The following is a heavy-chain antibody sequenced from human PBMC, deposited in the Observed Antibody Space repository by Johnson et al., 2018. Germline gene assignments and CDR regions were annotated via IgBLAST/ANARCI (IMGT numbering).Heavy chain of an antibody. CDR1: GGTISSYT. CDR3: ARDCLSRHYGMDV. J-gene: IGHJ6*02. Sequence: QVQLVQSGAEVKKPGYSVRVSCKASGGTISSYTISWVRQAAGQGLEWVGRIVPIVGITNYAHKFQGRVTMTADKSANTAYMDLSSLTSEDTAVYYCARDCLSRHYGMDVWGQGTTVTVSS. CDR2: IVPIVGIT. V-gene: IGHV1-69*08.